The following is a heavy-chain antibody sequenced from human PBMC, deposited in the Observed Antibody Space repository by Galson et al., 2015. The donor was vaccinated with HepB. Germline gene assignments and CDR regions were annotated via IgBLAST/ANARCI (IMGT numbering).Heavy chain of an antibody. Sequence: SVKVSCKASGYTFTGYYMHWVRQAPGQGLEWVGRINPNSGGTNYAQKFQGRITMTRDTSISTAYMDLSGLRSDDTAVYYCARDNGCESSGWSPFDYWGQGTLVTVSS. CDR1: GYTFTGYY. V-gene: IGHV1-2*06. CDR3: ARDNGCESSGWSPFDY. D-gene: IGHD6-19*01. CDR2: INPNSGGT. J-gene: IGHJ4*02.